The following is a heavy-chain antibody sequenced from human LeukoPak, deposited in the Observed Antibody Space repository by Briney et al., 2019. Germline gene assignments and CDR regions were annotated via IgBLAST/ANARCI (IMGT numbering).Heavy chain of an antibody. CDR2: ISSSGSTI. CDR1: GFTFSSYE. CDR3: ARELRTQGFDY. V-gene: IGHV3-48*03. Sequence: PGGSLRLSCAASGFTFSSYEMNWVRQAPGKGLEWVSYISSSGSTIYYADSVKGRFTISRVNAKNSLYLQMNSLRAEDTAVYYCARELRTQGFDYWGQGTLVTVSS. J-gene: IGHJ4*02. D-gene: IGHD1-7*01.